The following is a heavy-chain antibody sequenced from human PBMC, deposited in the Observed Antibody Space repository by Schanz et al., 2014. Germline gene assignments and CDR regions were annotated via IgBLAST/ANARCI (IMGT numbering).Heavy chain of an antibody. Sequence: EVQLVESGGGVVRPGGSLRLSCAASGFTFENYALTWVRQVPGKGLEWVSAINTGVNTYYADSVRGRFTMSRDNSKNTLYLQMNSLRAGDAAVYYCARSRSGFYFDYWGQGTLVTVSS. CDR1: GFTFENYA. D-gene: IGHD1-26*01. V-gene: IGHV3-23*04. CDR3: ARSRSGFYFDY. J-gene: IGHJ4*02. CDR2: INTGVNT.